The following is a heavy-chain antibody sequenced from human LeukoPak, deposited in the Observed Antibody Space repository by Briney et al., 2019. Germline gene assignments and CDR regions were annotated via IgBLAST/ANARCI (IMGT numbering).Heavy chain of an antibody. CDR1: GFTFSGSA. CDR2: IRSKANSYAT. D-gene: IGHD3-10*01. V-gene: IGHV3-73*01. J-gene: IGHJ6*02. CDR3: TRHYYGSGSYYKWDYYYYGMDA. Sequence: SGGSLKLSCAASGFTFSGSAMHWVRQASGKGLEWVGRIRSKANSYATAYAASVKGRFTISRDDSKNTAYLQMNSLKTEDTAVYYCTRHYYGSGSYYKWDYYYYGMDAWGQGTTVTVSS.